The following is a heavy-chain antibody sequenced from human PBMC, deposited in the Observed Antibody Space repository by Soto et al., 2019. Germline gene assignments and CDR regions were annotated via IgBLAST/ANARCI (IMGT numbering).Heavy chain of an antibody. D-gene: IGHD6-6*01. CDR3: ARGRYSSSQGYYYYYYMDV. CDR2: MSPNSGNT. CDR1: GYTFTSYD. J-gene: IGHJ6*03. Sequence: ASVKVSCKASGYTFTSYDINWVRQATGQGLEWMGWMSPNSGNTGYAQKFQGRVTMTRNTSISTAYMELSSLRSEDTAVYYCARGRYSSSQGYYYYYYMDVWGKGTTVTVSS. V-gene: IGHV1-8*01.